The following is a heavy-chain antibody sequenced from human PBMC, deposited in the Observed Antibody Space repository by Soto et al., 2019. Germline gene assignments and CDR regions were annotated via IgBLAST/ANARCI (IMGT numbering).Heavy chain of an antibody. CDR3: ARVGSRDAYNYVLDQ. Sequence: QVPVVQSGAEVKKPGSSVKISCKASGRIFSSFPTSWVRQVPGQGLEWMGGVISASGSVTYAPKFQGRVTMTAVNSAGIGYMEFTSLTSEDTAIYYCARVGSRDAYNYVLDQWGPGTMVTVSS. J-gene: IGHJ1*01. CDR2: VISASGSV. V-gene: IGHV1-69*06. D-gene: IGHD5-18*01. CDR1: GRIFSSFP.